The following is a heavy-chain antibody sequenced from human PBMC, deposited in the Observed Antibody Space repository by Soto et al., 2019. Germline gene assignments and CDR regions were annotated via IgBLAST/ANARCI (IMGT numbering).Heavy chain of an antibody. CDR1: GFTFRSFT. CDR3: ARESEDLTSNFDY. J-gene: IGHJ4*02. V-gene: IGHV3-21*06. CDR2: ISSTTNYI. Sequence: GGSLRLSCAASGFTFRSFTMNRVRQAPGKGLEWVSSISSTTNYIYYGDSMKGRFTISRDNAKNSLYLEMNSLRAEDTAVYYCARESEDLTSNFDYWGQGTLVTVSS.